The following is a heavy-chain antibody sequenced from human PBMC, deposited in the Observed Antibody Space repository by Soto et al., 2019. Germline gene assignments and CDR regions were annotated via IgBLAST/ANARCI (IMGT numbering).Heavy chain of an antibody. CDR2: IIPIFGTA. D-gene: IGHD6-19*01. Sequence: QVQLVQSGAEVKKPGSSVKVSCKASGGTFSSYAISWVRQAPGQGLEWMGGIIPIFGTANYAQKFQGRVTTPTDGXTSTAYMELSSLRSEDTAVYYCAREIAVAGTMFDYWGQGTLVTVSS. CDR1: GGTFSSYA. CDR3: AREIAVAGTMFDY. J-gene: IGHJ4*02. V-gene: IGHV1-69*05.